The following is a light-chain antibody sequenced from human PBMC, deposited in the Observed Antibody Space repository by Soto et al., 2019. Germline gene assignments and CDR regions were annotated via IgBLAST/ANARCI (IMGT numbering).Light chain of an antibody. V-gene: IGLV2-14*01. CDR1: SSDVGAHNY. J-gene: IGLJ3*02. CDR3: SSYTTTTSWV. Sequence: QSVLTQPASVSGSPAQSITISCTGTSSDVGAHNYVSWYQKYPGKAPKLMIFEVSNRPSGVSARFSGSKSGNTASLTISGLQAEDEADYYCSSYTTTTSWVFGGGTKVTVL. CDR2: EVS.